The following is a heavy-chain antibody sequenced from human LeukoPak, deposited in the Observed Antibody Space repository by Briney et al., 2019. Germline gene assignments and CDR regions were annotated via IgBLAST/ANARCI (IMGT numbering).Heavy chain of an antibody. J-gene: IGHJ4*02. CDR1: GYSISSGYY. Sequence: SETLSLTCTVSGYSISSGYYWGWIRQPPGKGLEWIGSIYYSGSTYYNPSLKSRVTISVDTSKNQFSLKLSSVTAADTAVYYCARDHTYYYDSSGYYFDYWGQGTLVTVSS. V-gene: IGHV4-38-2*02. CDR2: IYYSGST. CDR3: ARDHTYYYDSSGYYFDY. D-gene: IGHD3-22*01.